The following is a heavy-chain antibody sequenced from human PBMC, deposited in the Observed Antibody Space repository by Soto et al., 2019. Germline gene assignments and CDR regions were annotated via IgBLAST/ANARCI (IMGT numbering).Heavy chain of an antibody. Sequence: QLQLQESGPGLVKSSETLSLTCTVSGGSISKSNYFWGWIRQAPGKGLEGIASILYSGTTSYNSSRKSRVAISVDTSKNQDSRELNSVTAADTAVYYCARLGWGNGDSDYWGQGTLVTVSS. D-gene: IGHD2-21*01. J-gene: IGHJ4*02. CDR1: GGSISKSNYF. V-gene: IGHV4-39*01. CDR2: ILYSGTT. CDR3: ARLGWGNGDSDY.